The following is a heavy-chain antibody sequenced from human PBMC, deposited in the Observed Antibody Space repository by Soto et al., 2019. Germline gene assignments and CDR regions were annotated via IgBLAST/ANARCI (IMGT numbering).Heavy chain of an antibody. CDR3: AKRPTGNAFDI. CDR1: GFTFSSSA. Sequence: GGSLRLSCAASGFTFSSSAMSWVRQAPGKGLEWVSDISGGGDSTYYADSVKGRFTISRDNSKNTLYLQMNGLRAEDTAVYYCAKRPTGNAFDIWGKGTTVTVSS. J-gene: IGHJ3*02. V-gene: IGHV3-23*01. CDR2: ISGGGDST.